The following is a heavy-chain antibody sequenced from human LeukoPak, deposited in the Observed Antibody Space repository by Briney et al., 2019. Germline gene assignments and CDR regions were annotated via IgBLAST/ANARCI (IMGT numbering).Heavy chain of an antibody. CDR1: GFTFSSYS. V-gene: IGHV3-21*01. CDR2: ISSSSSYI. D-gene: IGHD5-24*01. CDR3: ARGGDGYNGMFLDY. Sequence: GGSLRLSCAASGFTFSSYSMNWVRQAPGKGLEWVSSISSSSSYIYYADSVKGRITISRDNAKNSLYLQMNSLRAEDTAVYYCARGGDGYNGMFLDYWGQGTLVTVSS. J-gene: IGHJ4*02.